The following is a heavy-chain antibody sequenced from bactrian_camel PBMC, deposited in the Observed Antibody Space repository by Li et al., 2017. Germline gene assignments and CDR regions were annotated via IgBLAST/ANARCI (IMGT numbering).Heavy chain of an antibody. J-gene: IGHJ4*01. Sequence: QLVESGGDSVQAGESLRLSCVASGYTLPMNMGWFRRLPGQEREGVAAIAGDGRTDYADSVKGRFAISQDIAKNTLYLQMNSLKPEDSAMYYCAADSRVSTCASRWNRQEYNYWGQGTQVTVS. CDR2: IAGDGRT. D-gene: IGHD6*01. V-gene: IGHV3S53*01. CDR1: GYTLPMN. CDR3: AADSRVSTCASRWNRQEYNY.